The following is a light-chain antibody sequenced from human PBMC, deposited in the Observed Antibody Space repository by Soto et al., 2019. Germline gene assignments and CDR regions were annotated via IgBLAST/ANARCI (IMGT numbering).Light chain of an antibody. V-gene: IGKV1-39*01. Sequence: DIQMTQSPSSLSASVGDRVTITCRASQSISSYLNWYQQKPGNAPKLLIYAASSLQSGVPSRFSGSGSGTDFTLTISSLQPEDFATYYCQQSYSTPSFGQGTKVDI. CDR1: QSISSY. CDR2: AAS. J-gene: IGKJ1*01. CDR3: QQSYSTPS.